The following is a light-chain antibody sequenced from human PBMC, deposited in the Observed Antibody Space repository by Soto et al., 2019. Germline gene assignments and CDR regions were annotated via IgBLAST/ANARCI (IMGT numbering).Light chain of an antibody. CDR1: SGYSNYK. CDR2: VGTGGIVG. CDR3: GADHGSGSNRWV. Sequence: QSALTQPPSASASLGASVTLTCTLSSGYSNYKVDWYQQRPGKGPRFVMRVGTGGIVGSKGDGIPDRFSVLGSGLNRYLTIKNIQEEDESDYHCGADHGSGSNRWVFGGGTKVTVL. V-gene: IGLV9-49*01. J-gene: IGLJ3*02.